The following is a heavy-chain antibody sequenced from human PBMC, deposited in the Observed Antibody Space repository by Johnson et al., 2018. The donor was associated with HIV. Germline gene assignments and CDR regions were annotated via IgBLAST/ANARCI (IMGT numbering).Heavy chain of an antibody. CDR3: ARASYYYGSADI. J-gene: IGHJ3*02. V-gene: IGHV3-11*04. CDR2: ISSSGSTI. Sequence: QMLLVESGGGLVQPGGSLRLSCAASGFTVSSNYMSWVRQAPGKGLEWVSYISSSGSTIYYADSVKGRFTISRDNAKNSLYLQMNSLRAEDTAVYYCARASYYYGSADIWGQGTMVTVSS. CDR1: GFTVSSNY. D-gene: IGHD3-10*01.